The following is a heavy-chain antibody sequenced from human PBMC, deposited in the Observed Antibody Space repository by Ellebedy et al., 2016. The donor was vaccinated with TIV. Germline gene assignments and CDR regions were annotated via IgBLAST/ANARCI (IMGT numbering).Heavy chain of an antibody. J-gene: IGHJ4*02. CDR2: FYLTGST. V-gene: IGHV4-4*02. Sequence: SETLSLXCSVSGASITVDHWLSWVRQPPGKGLEWIGEFYLTGSTNYNPSLKSRVTMSIDKSKTQFSLKLTSVTAADTAVYYCARAIIAPRPYYFDSWGQGALVTVSS. CDR3: ARAIIAPRPYYFDS. CDR1: GASITVDHW. D-gene: IGHD6-6*01.